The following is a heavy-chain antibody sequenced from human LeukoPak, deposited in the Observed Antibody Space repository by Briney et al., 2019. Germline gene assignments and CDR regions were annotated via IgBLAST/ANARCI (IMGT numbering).Heavy chain of an antibody. V-gene: IGHV4-34*01. J-gene: IGHJ6*03. CDR2: INHSGST. Sequence: SETLSLTCAVYGGSFSGYYWSWIRQPPGKGLEWIGEINHSGSTNYNPSLKSRVTISVDTSKNQFPLKLSSVTAADAAVYYCARDTHYSSSSGYYYYYMNVWGKGTTVTVSS. CDR3: ARDTHYSSSSGYYYYYMNV. D-gene: IGHD6-6*01. CDR1: GGSFSGYY.